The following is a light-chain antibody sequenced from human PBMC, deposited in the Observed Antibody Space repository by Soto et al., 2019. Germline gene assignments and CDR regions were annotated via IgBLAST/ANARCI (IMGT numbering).Light chain of an antibody. CDR2: EVI. CDR3: SSYTTTSTLVL. CDR1: SSDVGGYNY. Sequence: QSALTQPASVSGSPGQSITISCTGTSSDVGGYNYVSWYQQHPGKAPKLMIFEVINRPSGVSNRFSGSKSGNTASLTISGRLAEDEADDFCSSYTTTSTLVLFGGGTKLTVL. J-gene: IGLJ2*01. V-gene: IGLV2-14*01.